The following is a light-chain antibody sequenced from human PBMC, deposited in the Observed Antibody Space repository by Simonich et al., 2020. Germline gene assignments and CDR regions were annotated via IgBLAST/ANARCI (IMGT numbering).Light chain of an antibody. CDR3: SSYTSSSTWV. Sequence: QSALTQPASVSGSPGQSMPISCPGTSSDVGGYNYVSWYQQHPGKAPKLMIYDVSKRPSGVFNRFYGSKSGNKASLTISGLQAEDEADYYCSSYTSSSTWVFGGGTKLTVL. J-gene: IGLJ3*02. CDR1: SSDVGGYNY. V-gene: IGLV2-14*03. CDR2: DVS.